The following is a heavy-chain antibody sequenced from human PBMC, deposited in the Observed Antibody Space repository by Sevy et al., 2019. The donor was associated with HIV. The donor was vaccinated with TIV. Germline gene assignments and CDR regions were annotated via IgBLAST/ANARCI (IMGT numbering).Heavy chain of an antibody. CDR3: ARSRLRGYVTTTSFNWFDP. Sequence: SETLSLTCAVYGGSFSGYYWSWIRQPPGKGLEWIGEINHSGSTNYNPSPKSRVTISVDTSKNQFSLKLSSVTAADTAVYYCARSRLRGYVTTTSFNWFDPWGQGTLVTVSS. CDR1: GGSFSGYY. J-gene: IGHJ5*02. D-gene: IGHD3-10*01. V-gene: IGHV4-34*01. CDR2: INHSGST.